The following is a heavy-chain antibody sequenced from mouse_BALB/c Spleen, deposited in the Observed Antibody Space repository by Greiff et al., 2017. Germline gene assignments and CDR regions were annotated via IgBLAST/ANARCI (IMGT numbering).Heavy chain of an antibody. Sequence: QVQLKQPGAELVKPGASVKLSCKASGYTFTSYWMHWVKQRPGQGLEWIGEINPSNGRTNYNEKFKSKATLTVDKSSSTAYMQLSSLTSEDSAVYYCARQAYYGSSSYWYFDVWGAGTTVTVSS. V-gene: IGHV1S81*02. CDR1: GYTFTSYW. CDR3: ARQAYYGSSSYWYFDV. D-gene: IGHD1-1*01. CDR2: INPSNGRT. J-gene: IGHJ1*01.